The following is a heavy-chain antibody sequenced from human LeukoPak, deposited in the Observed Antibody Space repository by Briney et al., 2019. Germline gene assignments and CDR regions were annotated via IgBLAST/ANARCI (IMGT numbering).Heavy chain of an antibody. Sequence: GGSLRLSCAASGFIFSNYAMHWVRQAPGKGLEGVAVISYDGSNKYYADSVKGRFTISRDNSKNTLYLQMNSLRTEATAVYYCARDRSLYSYSGSYYDYWGQGTLVTVSS. J-gene: IGHJ4*02. CDR3: ARDRSLYSYSGSYYDY. CDR1: GFIFSNYA. D-gene: IGHD1-26*01. V-gene: IGHV3-30-3*01. CDR2: ISYDGSNK.